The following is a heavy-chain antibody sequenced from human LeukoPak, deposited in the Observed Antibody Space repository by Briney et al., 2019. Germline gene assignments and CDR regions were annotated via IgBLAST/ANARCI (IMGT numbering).Heavy chain of an antibody. CDR1: GDTFTRYD. CDR2: ITPRGGST. J-gene: IGHJ4*02. V-gene: IGHV1-46*01. CDR3: AKMGETYYDFWSGSNTRGPFDY. D-gene: IGHD3-3*01. Sequence: GASVKVSCKASGDTFTRYDFYWVRQAPGQGLEWMGRITPRGGSTNYAQKFRGRVTMTSDTSTSTIYMELSSLRSEDTAVYYCAKMGETYYDFWSGSNTRGPFDYWGQGTLVTVSS.